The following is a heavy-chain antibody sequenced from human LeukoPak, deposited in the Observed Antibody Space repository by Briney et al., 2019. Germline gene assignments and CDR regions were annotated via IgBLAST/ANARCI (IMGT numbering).Heavy chain of an antibody. V-gene: IGHV3-21*01. CDR2: ISPSSSYI. Sequence: GGSLRLSCAASGFSFSSYAINWVRQAPGKGLEWVSSISPSSSYIHYADSAKGRFTISRDNAKNTLYLQMSSLRADDTAVYYCARDDYWGQGTLVTVSP. J-gene: IGHJ4*02. CDR3: ARDDY. CDR1: GFSFSSYA.